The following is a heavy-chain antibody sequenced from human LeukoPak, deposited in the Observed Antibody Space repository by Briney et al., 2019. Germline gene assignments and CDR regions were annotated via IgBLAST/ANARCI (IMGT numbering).Heavy chain of an antibody. V-gene: IGHV1-69*05. Sequence: SVKVSCKASGGTFSSYAISWVRQAPGQGLEWVGGIIPIFGTANYAQKFQGGVTITTDESTSTAYMELSSLRSEDAAVYYCAREGGGNPHVPYYYYMDVWGKGTTVTVSS. CDR1: GGTFSSYA. CDR3: AREGGGNPHVPYYYYMDV. D-gene: IGHD2-15*01. J-gene: IGHJ6*03. CDR2: IIPIFGTA.